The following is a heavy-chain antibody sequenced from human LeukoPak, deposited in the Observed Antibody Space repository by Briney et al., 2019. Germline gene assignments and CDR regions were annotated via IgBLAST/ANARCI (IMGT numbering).Heavy chain of an antibody. CDR1: GFTFSSYW. CDR3: ARDRWGDGYNYVGAGVRPLVFDI. J-gene: IGHJ3*02. V-gene: IGHV3-74*01. D-gene: IGHD5-24*01. Sequence: GGSLRLSCAASGFTFSSYWMHWVRQAPGKGRVWVSRINSDGSSTSYADSVKGRFTISRDNAKNSLYLQMNSLRAEDTAVYYCARDRWGDGYNYVGAGVRPLVFDIWGQGTMVTVSS. CDR2: INSDGSST.